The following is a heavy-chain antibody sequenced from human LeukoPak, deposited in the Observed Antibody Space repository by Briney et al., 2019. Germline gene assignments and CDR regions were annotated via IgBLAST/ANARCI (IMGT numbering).Heavy chain of an antibody. J-gene: IGHJ5*02. D-gene: IGHD3-22*01. CDR1: GFTFSTYS. Sequence: GGSLRLSCAASGFTFSTYSMNWVRQAPGKGLEWVSYISSSSSTIYYADSVKGRFTISRDNAKNTLYLQMNSLRVEDTAVYFCARGAFESSGYYFGPWGQGTLVTVSS. CDR2: ISSSSSTI. CDR3: ARGAFESSGYYFGP. V-gene: IGHV3-48*04.